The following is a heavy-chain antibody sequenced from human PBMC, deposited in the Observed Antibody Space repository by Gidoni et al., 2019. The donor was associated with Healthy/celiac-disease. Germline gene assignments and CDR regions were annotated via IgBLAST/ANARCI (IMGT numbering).Heavy chain of an antibody. CDR3: AKGWSGYGSPLYNWFDP. J-gene: IGHJ5*02. D-gene: IGHD3-3*01. V-gene: IGHV3-9*01. CDR2: ISWNSGSI. Sequence: EVQLVESGGGLVQPGRSLRLSCAASGSTVDDYAMHWVRQAPGKGLEWVSGISWNSGSIGYADSVKGRFTISRDNAKNSLYLQMNSLRAEDTALYYCAKGWSGYGSPLYNWFDPWGQGTLVTVSS. CDR1: GSTVDDYA.